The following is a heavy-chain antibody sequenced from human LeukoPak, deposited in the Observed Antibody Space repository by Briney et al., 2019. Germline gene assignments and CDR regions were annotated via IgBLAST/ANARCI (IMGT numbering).Heavy chain of an antibody. Sequence: PGGSLRLSCAAWGFTFSTYWISWFRQAPGKGLEGVANVKYDGREIYYAGSVKGRFTISRDNAKNSLYLQINSLRAEDTAVYYCARDRQASLDYYMDVWGEGTTVIVSS. CDR2: VKYDGREI. CDR3: ARDRQASLDYYMDV. CDR1: GFTFSTYW. J-gene: IGHJ6*03. V-gene: IGHV3-7*01.